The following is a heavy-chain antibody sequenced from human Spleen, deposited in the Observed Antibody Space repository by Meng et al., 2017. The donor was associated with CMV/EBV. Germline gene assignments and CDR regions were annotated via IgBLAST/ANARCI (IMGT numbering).Heavy chain of an antibody. V-gene: IGHV1-2*02. CDR3: ARDNNWGPDY. CDR2: INPHSGVT. D-gene: IGHD7-27*01. J-gene: IGHJ4*02. Sequence: ASVKVSCKASGYTFTGYYMHWVRQAPGQGLEWMGWINPHSGVTDYAQQFQGRVTLTRDTSINTGYMELTRLTSDDTAVYYCARDNNWGPDYWGQGTLVTVS. CDR1: GYTFTGYY.